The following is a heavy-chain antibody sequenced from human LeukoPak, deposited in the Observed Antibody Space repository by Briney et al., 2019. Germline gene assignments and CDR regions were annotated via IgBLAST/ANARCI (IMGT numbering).Heavy chain of an antibody. CDR1: GFTVSSNY. J-gene: IGHJ4*02. CDR2: IYSGGST. Sequence: GGSLRLSCAASGFTVSSNYMSWVRQAPGKGLEWVSVIYSGGSTYYADSVKGRFTISRDNSKNMLYLQMNSLRAEDTAVYYCATWFGELLSDYFDYWGQGTLVTVSS. CDR3: ATWFGELLSDYFDY. D-gene: IGHD3-10*01. V-gene: IGHV3-53*01.